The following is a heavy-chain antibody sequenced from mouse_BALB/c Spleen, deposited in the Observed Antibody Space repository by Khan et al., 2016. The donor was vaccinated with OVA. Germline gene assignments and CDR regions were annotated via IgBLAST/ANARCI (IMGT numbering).Heavy chain of an antibody. CDR1: GFTFSDYY. CDR3: ARAGYGGFAY. Sequence: EVQLLESGGGLVKPGGSLKLSCAASGFTFSDYYMYWVRQTPEKRLEWVATISDGGSSTYYPDSVKGRFTISRDNAKNNLYLQMSSLKSEDTAIYYCARAGYGGFAYWGQGTLVTVSA. V-gene: IGHV5-4*02. D-gene: IGHD1-1*02. CDR2: ISDGGSST. J-gene: IGHJ3*01.